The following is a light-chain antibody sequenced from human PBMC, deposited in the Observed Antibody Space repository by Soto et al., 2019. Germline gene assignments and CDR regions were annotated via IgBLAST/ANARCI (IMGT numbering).Light chain of an antibody. CDR3: QRYGTSPPLT. CDR1: QSVSSNY. V-gene: IGKV3-20*01. CDR2: GAS. J-gene: IGKJ4*01. Sequence: IVLTHSAGTLSLSPGERATVSCIAIQSVSSNYLAWYQQKPGQAPRLLIYGASSRATGIPDRFSGSGSATDFTLTISRLEPEDFAVYYCQRYGTSPPLTFGGGTKVDIK.